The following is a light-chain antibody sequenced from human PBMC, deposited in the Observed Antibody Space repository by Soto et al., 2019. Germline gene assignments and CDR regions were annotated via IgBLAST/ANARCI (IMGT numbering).Light chain of an antibody. J-gene: IGLJ7*01. CDR3: SSYAGNNNVV. V-gene: IGLV2-8*01. CDR2: EVS. Sequence: QSALTQPPSASGSPGQSVTISCTGSTSDVGIYNYVSWYQQHPGEAPKLILYEVSKRPSGVPDRFSGSKSGNTASLTVSGLQADDEADYYCSSYAGNNNVVFGTGTQLTVL. CDR1: TSDVGIYNY.